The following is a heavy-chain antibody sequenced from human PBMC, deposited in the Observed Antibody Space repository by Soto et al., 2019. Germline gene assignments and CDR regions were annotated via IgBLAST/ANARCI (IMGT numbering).Heavy chain of an antibody. CDR2: SRDKANGYST. CDR1: GFTLSDHY. CDR3: VRATYFSGSSGYSRCLDY. V-gene: IGHV3-72*01. Sequence: PGGSLRLSCAVSGFTLSDHYIDWVRQAPGKGLERVGGSRDKANGYSTQYAACLKGRFTTSRDDSKNSLYLQMNSLKTEDTAVYYCVRATYFSGSSGYSRCLDYWAQGTLVPVSS. J-gene: IGHJ4*02. D-gene: IGHD3-22*01.